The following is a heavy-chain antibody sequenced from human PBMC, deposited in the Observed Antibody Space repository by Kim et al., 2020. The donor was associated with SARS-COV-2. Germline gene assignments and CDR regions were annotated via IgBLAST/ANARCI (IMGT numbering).Heavy chain of an antibody. V-gene: IGHV3-9*01. Sequence: SVKGRFTISRDNAKNPPDLQMNSLRAEDTALYYCAKGVPNGWRLRGYFDLWGRGTLVTVSS. CDR3: AKGVPNGWRLRGYFDL. J-gene: IGHJ2*01. D-gene: IGHD2-8*01.